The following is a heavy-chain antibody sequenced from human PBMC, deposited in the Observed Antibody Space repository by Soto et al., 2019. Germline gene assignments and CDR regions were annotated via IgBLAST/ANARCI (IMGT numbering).Heavy chain of an antibody. CDR1: GFTFSSYA. CDR3: ARDIGGYSGLGQDAFDI. V-gene: IGHV3-21*04. D-gene: IGHD5-12*01. Sequence: VGSLRLCCAASGFTFSSYAMSWGRQAPGKGLEWVSAISSSGSTIYYADSVKGRFTISRDNAKNSLYLQMNSLRAEDTAVYYCARDIGGYSGLGQDAFDIWGQGTMVTVS. J-gene: IGHJ3*02. CDR2: ISSSGSTI.